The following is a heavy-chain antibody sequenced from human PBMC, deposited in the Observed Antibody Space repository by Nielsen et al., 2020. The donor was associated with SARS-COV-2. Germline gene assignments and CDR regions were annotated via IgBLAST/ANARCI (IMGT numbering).Heavy chain of an antibody. J-gene: IGHJ4*02. D-gene: IGHD2-21*02. CDR2: ISYDGSNK. V-gene: IGHV3-30*03. Sequence: GESLKISCAASGFTFSSYGMHCVRQAPGKGLEWVAVISYDGSNKYYADSVKGRFTISRDNSKNTLYLQMNSLRAEDTAVYYCAYDPSRYCGGDCYSYWGQGTLVTVSS. CDR3: AYDPSRYCGGDCYSY. CDR1: GFTFSSYG.